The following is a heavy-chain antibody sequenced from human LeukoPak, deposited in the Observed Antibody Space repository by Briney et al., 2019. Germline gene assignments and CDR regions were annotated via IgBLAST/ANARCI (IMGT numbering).Heavy chain of an antibody. J-gene: IGHJ5*02. D-gene: IGHD5-18*01. CDR1: GFTFSTYT. Sequence: GGSLRLSCAASGFTFSTYTMNWVRQAPGKGLEWVSSISSSSSYIHYADSVKGRFTISRDNAKNSLYLQMNSLRAGDTAVYYCSRGLGWIHSWGQGTLVTVSS. V-gene: IGHV3-21*01. CDR2: ISSSSSYI. CDR3: SRGLGWIHS.